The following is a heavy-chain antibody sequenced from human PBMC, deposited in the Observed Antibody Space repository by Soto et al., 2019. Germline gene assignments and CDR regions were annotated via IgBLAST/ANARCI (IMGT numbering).Heavy chain of an antibody. CDR3: AKARAIYDAFDI. V-gene: IGHV3-30*18. CDR1: GFTFSSYG. Sequence: QVQLVESGGGVVQPVRSLRLSCAASGFTFSSYGMHWVRQAPGKGLEWVAVISYDGSNKYYADSVKGRFTISRDNSKNTLYLQMNSLRAEDTAVYYCAKARAIYDAFDIWGQGTMVTVSS. D-gene: IGHD3-3*02. CDR2: ISYDGSNK. J-gene: IGHJ3*02.